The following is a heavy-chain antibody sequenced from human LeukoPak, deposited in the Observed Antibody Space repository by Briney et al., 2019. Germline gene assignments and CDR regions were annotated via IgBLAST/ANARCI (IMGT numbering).Heavy chain of an antibody. D-gene: IGHD1-26*01. J-gene: IGHJ4*02. CDR2: ISYDGSNK. CDR1: GFTFSNYA. V-gene: IGHV3-30*18. Sequence: GGSLRLSCAASGFTFSNYAMHWVRQAPGKGLEWVAVISYDGSNKYYADSVKGRFTISRDKSKNTLYLQMNSLRTEDTAVYYCAKSAGRASYYSHFDYWGQGTLVTVSS. CDR3: AKSAGRASYYSHFDY.